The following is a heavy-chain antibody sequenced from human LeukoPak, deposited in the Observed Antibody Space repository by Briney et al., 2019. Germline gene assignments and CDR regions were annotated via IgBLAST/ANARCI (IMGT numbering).Heavy chain of an antibody. D-gene: IGHD6-19*01. Sequence: PGGSLRLSCAAFGFTFSSYWMHWVRQAPGKGLVWVSRINTDGSITNYADSVKGRFTISRDNAKNTLYLQMNSLRADDAAVYYCASAAVAGSRPFDYWGQGTLVTVSS. CDR1: GFTFSSYW. V-gene: IGHV3-74*01. CDR3: ASAAVAGSRPFDY. CDR2: INTDGSIT. J-gene: IGHJ4*02.